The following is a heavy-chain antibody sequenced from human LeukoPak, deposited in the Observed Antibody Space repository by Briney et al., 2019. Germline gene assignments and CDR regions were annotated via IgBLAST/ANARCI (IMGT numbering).Heavy chain of an antibody. CDR3: ARDGTAVTGNYHYGMDV. J-gene: IGHJ6*02. Sequence: PGGSLRLSCAASGFTVSSYCFNWVRQAPGKGLEWVSFIGTSSTIHYADSVKGRFTISRDNTKNSLYLQMNSLRDEDTALYYCARDGTAVTGNYHYGMDVWGQGTTVTVSS. D-gene: IGHD4-17*01. CDR2: IGTSSTI. CDR1: GFTVSSYC. V-gene: IGHV3-48*02.